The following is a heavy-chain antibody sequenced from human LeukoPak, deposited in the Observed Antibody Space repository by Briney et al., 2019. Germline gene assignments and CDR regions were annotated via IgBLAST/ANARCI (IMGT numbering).Heavy chain of an antibody. CDR1: GFTFSSFW. CDR2: VSDDGSTT. CDR3: VRRNAARAFDN. D-gene: IGHD2-15*01. V-gene: IGHV3-74*03. Sequence: TGGSLRLSCAASGFTFSSFWMHWVRQAPGKGLVWVSRVSDDGSTTTYADSVKGRFTISRDNAKNTLYLQMNSLRPEDTAVYYCVRRNAARAFDNWGQGTMVTVSS. J-gene: IGHJ3*02.